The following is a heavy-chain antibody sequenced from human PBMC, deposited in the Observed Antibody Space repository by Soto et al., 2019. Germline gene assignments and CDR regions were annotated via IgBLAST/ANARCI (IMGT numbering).Heavy chain of an antibody. J-gene: IGHJ6*01. V-gene: IGHV1-2*02. CDR1: RDAFTGCY. CDR2: INPNSGGT. D-gene: IGHD2-2*02. Sequence: SVDVKCKAPRDAFTGCYLHWLPQAHGQGLEWMGWINPNSGGTNYAQKFQGRVTVTRDTPTSTAYMELSRLTSDDTAVYYCARSLTEGYCTITGCYTRPLYGMDVWGEGTTVTVFS. CDR3: ARSLTEGYCTITGCYTRPLYGMDV.